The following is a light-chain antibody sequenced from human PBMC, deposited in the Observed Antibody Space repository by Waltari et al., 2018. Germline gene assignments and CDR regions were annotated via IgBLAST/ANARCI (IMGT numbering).Light chain of an antibody. CDR3: CSYAGSSTLV. Sequence: QSALTQPASVSGSPGQSITISCTGTSSDVGSYNLVSWYQQHPGTAPKLRIYEGSKRPSGVSKRFSGAKSGNTASLTISGLQAEDEADYYCCSYAGSSTLVFGGGTKLTVL. CDR1: SSDVGSYNL. J-gene: IGLJ2*01. V-gene: IGLV2-23*01. CDR2: EGS.